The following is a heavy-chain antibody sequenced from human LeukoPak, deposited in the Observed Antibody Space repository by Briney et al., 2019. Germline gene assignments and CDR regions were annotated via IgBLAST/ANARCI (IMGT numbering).Heavy chain of an antibody. V-gene: IGHV4-4*07. CDR1: GGSISNYY. D-gene: IGHD6-13*01. Sequence: SETLSLTCTVSGGSISNYYWSWIRQPAGQGLEWIGRIYTSGTTHYNPSLKSRVTMSVDTSKNQFSLNLSSVTAADTAVYYCARFSSIAAAFDYWGLGTLVTVSS. J-gene: IGHJ4*02. CDR2: IYTSGTT. CDR3: ARFSSIAAAFDY.